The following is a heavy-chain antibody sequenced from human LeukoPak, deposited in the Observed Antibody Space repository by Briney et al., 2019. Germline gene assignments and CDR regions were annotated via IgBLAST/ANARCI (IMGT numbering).Heavy chain of an antibody. CDR1: GACISSSNYY. D-gene: IGHD5-12*01. Sequence: SETLSLTCTVSGACISSSNYYWGWIRQPPGKGLDWIASIYYSGSTYYNPSLKSRVTMSVDTSKNQFSLKLSSVTAADTAVYYCARDLPDIGAFDIWGQGTMVTVSS. CDR3: ARDLPDIGAFDI. J-gene: IGHJ3*02. V-gene: IGHV4-39*07. CDR2: IYYSGST.